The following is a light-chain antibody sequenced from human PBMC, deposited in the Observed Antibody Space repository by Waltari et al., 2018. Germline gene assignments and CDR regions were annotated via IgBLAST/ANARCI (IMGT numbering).Light chain of an antibody. CDR1: SSAVGASEY. V-gene: IGLV2-14*01. CDR3: SSYTTIASYV. J-gene: IGLJ1*01. Sequence: QSALTQPASVSASPGQSITISCTGTSSAVGASEYISWYQQHPGKVPKLIIYEVNNRPSGVSERFSGSKFDNTASLTISGLQPEDEADYYCSSYTTIASYVFGTGTKVTVL. CDR2: EVN.